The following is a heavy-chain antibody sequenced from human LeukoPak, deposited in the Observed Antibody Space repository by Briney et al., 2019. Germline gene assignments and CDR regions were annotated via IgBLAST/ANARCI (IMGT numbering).Heavy chain of an antibody. Sequence: GGSLRLSCAASGFSFSDYYMTWIRQAPGKGLEWVSYISSSGTYTNYADSVKGRFTISRDNAKNSLYLQMNSLGAEDTAVYYCAKIAGTYSPDYWGQGTLVTASS. CDR3: AKIAGTYSPDY. V-gene: IGHV3-11*06. CDR1: GFSFSDYY. J-gene: IGHJ4*02. D-gene: IGHD1-26*01. CDR2: ISSSGTYT.